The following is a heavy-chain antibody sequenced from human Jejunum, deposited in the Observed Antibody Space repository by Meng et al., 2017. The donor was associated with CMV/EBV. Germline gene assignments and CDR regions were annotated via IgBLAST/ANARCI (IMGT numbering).Heavy chain of an antibody. V-gene: IGHV3-15*01. Sequence: GFKVRDAGMSWVRQAPGKGLEWVGCIRRKVSGGTIHDAEKVQGRCTLSRDESKNTVFLKMNSLKTEDTAVYYCRGEWDFWSGYDVWGQGTLVTVSS. CDR3: RGEWDFWSGYDV. CDR1: GFKVRDAG. J-gene: IGHJ4*02. D-gene: IGHD3-3*01. CDR2: IRRKVSGGTI.